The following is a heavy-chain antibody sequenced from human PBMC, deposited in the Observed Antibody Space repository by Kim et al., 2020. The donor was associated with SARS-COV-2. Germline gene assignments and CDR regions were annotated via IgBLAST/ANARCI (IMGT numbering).Heavy chain of an antibody. CDR1: GFTFRTYA. J-gene: IGHJ3*02. D-gene: IGHD1-1*01. CDR2: ISGSGTT. Sequence: GGSLRLSCAASGFTFRTYAMSWVRQAPGKGLEWVSGISGSGTTYYADSVKGRFTISRDNSKNTLYLQMNSLRAEDTAIYYCAKDLRGNLPDAFDMWGQGTMVTVSS. CDR3: AKDLRGNLPDAFDM. V-gene: IGHV3-23*01.